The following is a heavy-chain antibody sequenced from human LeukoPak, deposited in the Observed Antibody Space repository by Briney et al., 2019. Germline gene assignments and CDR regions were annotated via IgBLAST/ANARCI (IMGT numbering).Heavy chain of an antibody. CDR1: GFTFSSYA. CDR2: ISGSGGST. Sequence: GGSLRLSCAASGFTFSSYAMSWVRQAPGKGLEWVSAISGSGGSTYYADSVKGRFTISRDNSKNTLYLQMNSLRAEDTAVYYCARGRIRVRAVAGTGVNFDYWGQGTLVSVSS. J-gene: IGHJ4*02. V-gene: IGHV3-23*01. D-gene: IGHD6-19*01. CDR3: ARGRIRVRAVAGTGVNFDY.